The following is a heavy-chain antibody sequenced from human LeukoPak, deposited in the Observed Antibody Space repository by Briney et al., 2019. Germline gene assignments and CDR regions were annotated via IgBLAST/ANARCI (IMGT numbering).Heavy chain of an antibody. CDR2: IRSKANSYAT. V-gene: IGHV3-73*01. D-gene: IGHD3-22*01. CDR3: TRHRDYYDSSGYYYDY. CDR1: GFTFSGSA. J-gene: IGHJ4*02. Sequence: GGSLRLSCAASGFTFSGSAMHWVRQASGKGLEWVGRIRSKANSYATAYAASVKGRFTISRDDSKNTAYLQMNSLKTEGTAVYYCTRHRDYYDSSGYYYDYWGQGTLVTVSS.